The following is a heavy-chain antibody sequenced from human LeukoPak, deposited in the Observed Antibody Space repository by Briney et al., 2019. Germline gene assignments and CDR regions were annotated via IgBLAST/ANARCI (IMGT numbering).Heavy chain of an antibody. V-gene: IGHV3-74*01. D-gene: IGHD6-13*01. CDR2: INSDASVT. Sequence: GGSLRLSCAASGFTFSNYWMHWVRQTPGKGLVWVSRINSDASVTTYADSVKGRFTISRDSAKNTLYLQMNSLRAEDTAVYYCAKYSSSWYPFVDYWGQGTLVTVSS. J-gene: IGHJ4*02. CDR1: GFTFSNYW. CDR3: AKYSSSWYPFVDY.